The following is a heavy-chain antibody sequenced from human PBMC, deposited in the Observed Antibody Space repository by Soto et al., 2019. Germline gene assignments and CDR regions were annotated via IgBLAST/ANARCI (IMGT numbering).Heavy chain of an antibody. V-gene: IGHV4-59*01. J-gene: IGHJ5*02. CDR3: ARTKIAENWFDP. Sequence: SETLSLTCTVSGDSISDNSWSWIRQPPGRGLEWIGFVFNTGITNYNASLKSRVTITKDTSKNQVSLRLTSVTAADTAVYYCARTKIAENWFDPWGQGTLVTVSS. CDR2: VFNTGIT. D-gene: IGHD6-13*01. CDR1: GDSISDNS.